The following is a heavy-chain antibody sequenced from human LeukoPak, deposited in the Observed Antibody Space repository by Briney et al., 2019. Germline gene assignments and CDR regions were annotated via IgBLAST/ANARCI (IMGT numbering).Heavy chain of an antibody. CDR2: ITAGGDQT. Sequence: GGSLRVSCAASGFTFSNYAMSWVRQAPGQGLEWVSAITAGGDQTFYRDSVQGRFAISRDNYKNTVSLEMNNLRGEDTAIYYCVRECRNDQEGFDPWGQGTLVTVSS. CDR1: GFTFSNYA. J-gene: IGHJ5*02. V-gene: IGHV3-23*01. D-gene: IGHD1-1*01. CDR3: VRECRNDQEGFDP.